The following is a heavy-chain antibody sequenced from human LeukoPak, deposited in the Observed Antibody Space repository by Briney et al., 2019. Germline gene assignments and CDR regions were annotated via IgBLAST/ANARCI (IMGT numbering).Heavy chain of an antibody. CDR1: GFTFSSYA. D-gene: IGHD2-15*01. CDR2: ISYDGSNK. Sequence: PGGSLRLSCAASGFTFSSYAMHWVRQAPGKGLEWVAVISYDGSNKYYADSVKGRFTISRDNSKNTLYLQMNSLRAEDTAVYYCARVRYCSGGSCHHYYYGMDVWGQGNTVTVSS. CDR3: ARVRYCSGGSCHHYYYGMDV. J-gene: IGHJ6*02. V-gene: IGHV3-30*04.